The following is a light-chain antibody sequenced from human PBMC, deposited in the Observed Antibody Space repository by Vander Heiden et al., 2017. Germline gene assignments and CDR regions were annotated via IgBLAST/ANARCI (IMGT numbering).Light chain of an antibody. CDR1: SSNIGNNY. Sequence: SVFTQPPSVSASPGQKVTISCSGSSSNIGNNYVSWYQQFQGTTPKLLIYDNNKRPSGIPDRFSGSKSGTSATLGITGLQTGDEADYYCSTWDTSLSSGVFGGGTKVTVL. V-gene: IGLV1-51*01. CDR2: DNN. J-gene: IGLJ3*02. CDR3: STWDTSLSSGV.